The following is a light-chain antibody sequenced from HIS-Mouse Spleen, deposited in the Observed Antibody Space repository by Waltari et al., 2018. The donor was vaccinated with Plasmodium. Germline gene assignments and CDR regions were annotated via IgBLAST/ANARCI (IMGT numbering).Light chain of an antibody. V-gene: IGLV3-19*01. Sequence: SSELTQDPAVSVALGQTVRITCQGDSLRSYYASWYQQKPGQAPVLVIYGKNNRPSGIPDRFSGSSSGNTASLTIAVAQAEDEADYYCNSRDSSGNHQVFGGGTKLTVL. J-gene: IGLJ3*02. CDR2: GKN. CDR1: SLRSYY. CDR3: NSRDSSGNHQV.